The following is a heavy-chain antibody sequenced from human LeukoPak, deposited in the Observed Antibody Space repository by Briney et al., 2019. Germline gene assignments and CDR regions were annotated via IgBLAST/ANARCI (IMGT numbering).Heavy chain of an antibody. V-gene: IGHV1-2*02. CDR3: AREVVPAAPRGLYHQNYGMNV. CDR1: GYTFTDYY. D-gene: IGHD2-15*01. CDR2: IKPNSGGT. Sequence: GASVKVSCKASGYTFTDYYIHWVRQAPGRGLEWMGRIKPNSGGTNYAQNFQDRVTMTRDTSMSTVYMEVSSLTVDDTAVYYCAREVVPAAPRGLYHQNYGMNVWGPGATVTVSS. J-gene: IGHJ6*02.